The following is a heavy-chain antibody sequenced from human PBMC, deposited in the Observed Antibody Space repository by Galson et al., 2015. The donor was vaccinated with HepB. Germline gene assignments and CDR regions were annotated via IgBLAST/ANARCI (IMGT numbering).Heavy chain of an antibody. CDR2: IYYSGST. CDR1: GGSISSYY. CDR3: ARDRYCSGGSCYSSWYFDL. Sequence: ETLSLTCTVSGGSISSYYWSWIRQPPGKGLEWIGYIYYSGSTNYNPSLKSRVTISVDASKNQFSLKLSSVTAADTAVYYCARDRYCSGGSCYSSWYFDLWGRGTLVTVSS. V-gene: IGHV4-59*01. J-gene: IGHJ2*01. D-gene: IGHD2-15*01.